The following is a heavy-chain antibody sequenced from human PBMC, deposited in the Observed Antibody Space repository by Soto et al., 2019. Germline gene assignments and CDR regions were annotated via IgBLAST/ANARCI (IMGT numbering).Heavy chain of an antibody. J-gene: IGHJ4*02. V-gene: IGHV2-5*02. CDR1: GFSLSTTGVG. CDR3: AHRRGPYSNWNDGDFDY. Sequence: QITLTESGPTLVNPTQTLTLTCTFSGFSLSTTGVGVGWIRQPPGKAPESLALIYWDDDKRYNPSLRSRLTIPQDNHRNQVFLTMTNMDPVDTATYFCAHRRGPYSNWNDGDFDYWGQGTLVTVSS. CDR2: IYWDDDK. D-gene: IGHD1-1*01.